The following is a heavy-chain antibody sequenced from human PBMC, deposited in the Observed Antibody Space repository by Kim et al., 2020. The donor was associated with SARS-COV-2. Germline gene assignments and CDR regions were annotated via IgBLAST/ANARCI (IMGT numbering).Heavy chain of an antibody. Sequence: GGSLRLSCKASGFIFDEYSMHWVQQVPGKGLEWVSAITSNGGSIDYADSVKGRFIMSRDNARNSLFLQMSSLRPDDTAWYYCAKDAGGSIDFWGQGSLVT. V-gene: IGHV3-9*01. CDR2: ITSNGGSI. J-gene: IGHJ4*02. CDR1: GFIFDEYS. D-gene: IGHD3-16*01. CDR3: AKDAGGSIDF.